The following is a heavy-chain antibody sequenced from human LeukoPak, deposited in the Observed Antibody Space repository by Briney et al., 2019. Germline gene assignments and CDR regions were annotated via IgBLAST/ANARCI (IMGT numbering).Heavy chain of an antibody. CDR2: IYYNGNT. Sequence: PSETLSLTCSVSDGSINSYYWNWIRRPPGKGLEWIGYIYYNGNTNYSPSLKSRVTMSVDTSKNLFSLKVSSVTAADTAVYYCARLVRYCSGGSCLNYYYYYGMDVWGQGTTVTVSS. CDR1: DGSINSYY. CDR3: ARLVRYCSGGSCLNYYYYYGMDV. V-gene: IGHV4-59*12. D-gene: IGHD2-15*01. J-gene: IGHJ6*02.